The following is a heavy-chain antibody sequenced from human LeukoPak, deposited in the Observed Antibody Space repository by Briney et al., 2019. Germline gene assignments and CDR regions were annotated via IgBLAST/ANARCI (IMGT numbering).Heavy chain of an antibody. Sequence: VSSVKVSCKASGYTFGTSGITWVRQAPGQGLEWMGWISGNNGNTDYVKKFQGRVTMTRDTSTSTAYLELRSLTSDDTAVYFCARNPPYYDSDGPRWALDIWGQGTMVTVSS. J-gene: IGHJ3*02. V-gene: IGHV1-18*01. D-gene: IGHD3-22*01. CDR1: GYTFGTSG. CDR2: ISGNNGNT. CDR3: ARNPPYYDSDGPRWALDI.